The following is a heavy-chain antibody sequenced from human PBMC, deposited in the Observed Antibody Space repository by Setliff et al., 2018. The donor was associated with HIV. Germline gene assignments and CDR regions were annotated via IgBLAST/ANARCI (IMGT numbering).Heavy chain of an antibody. V-gene: IGHV1-2*02. CDR1: GYRFIGHY. CDR2: INPEAGDP. J-gene: IGHJ4*01. D-gene: IGHD2-21*01. Sequence: GESLKISCKTSGYRFIGHYLHWVRLAPGQGPEWVGWINPEAGDPNYAQKFRGRVLMTRDTSITTAFLHVAKLTSDDTAIYYCATGIPSDLDYWGQGTLVTVSS. CDR3: ATGIPSDLDY.